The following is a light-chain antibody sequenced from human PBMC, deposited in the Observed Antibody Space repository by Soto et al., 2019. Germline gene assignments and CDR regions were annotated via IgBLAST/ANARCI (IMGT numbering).Light chain of an antibody. CDR2: GAS. Sequence: EIVLTQSPDNLSVSPGERATLSCRASQSIATTLAWYQHKPGQAPRVLIYGASTRTTDVPPRFSGSGSGTDFTLTISSLQSEDFAVYDCQQYNNWPYSFGQGTKLEIK. J-gene: IGKJ2*01. CDR1: QSIATT. V-gene: IGKV3-15*01. CDR3: QQYNNWPYS.